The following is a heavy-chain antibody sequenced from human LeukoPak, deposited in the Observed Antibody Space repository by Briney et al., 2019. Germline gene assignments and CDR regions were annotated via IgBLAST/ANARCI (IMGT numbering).Heavy chain of an antibody. CDR1: GGSISSGSYY. V-gene: IGHV4-61*02. D-gene: IGHD1-26*01. Sequence: SETLSLTCTVSGGSISSGSYYWSWIRQPAGKGLEWIGRIYTSGSTNYNPSLKSRVTISVDTSKMQFTLKLSSVTAADTAFYYCARYIVSYPHDAFDIWGQGTMVTVSS. CDR2: IYTSGST. CDR3: ARYIVSYPHDAFDI. J-gene: IGHJ3*02.